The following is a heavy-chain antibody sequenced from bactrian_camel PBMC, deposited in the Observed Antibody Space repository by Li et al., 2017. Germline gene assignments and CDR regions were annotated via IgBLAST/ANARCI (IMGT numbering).Heavy chain of an antibody. CDR1: GLTFSDYY. D-gene: IGHD2*01. CDR2: IIWNGIST. Sequence: DVQLVESGGGSVQSGGSLRLSCAASGLTFSDYYTNWVRQAPGKEREGVSCIIWNGISTRYADSVKGRFTISRDNAKNTVYLQMNSLKPEDTAMYYCAAYYSRGSWYALQPDLDRRLYNAWGQGTQVTVS. V-gene: IGHV3S40*01. J-gene: IGHJ6*01. CDR3: AAYYSRGSWYALQPDLDRRLYNA.